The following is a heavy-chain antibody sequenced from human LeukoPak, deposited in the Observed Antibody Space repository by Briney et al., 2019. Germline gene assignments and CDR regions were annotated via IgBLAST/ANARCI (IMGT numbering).Heavy chain of an antibody. V-gene: IGHV3-7*04. J-gene: IGHJ4*02. D-gene: IGHD2-15*01. CDR1: GFTFSSSS. Sequence: PGGSLRLSCAVSGFTFSSSSLNWVRQAPGKGLEWVANIKQDGSAKNYVDSVKGRFTISRDNAKNSLYLQMNSLRAEDTAVHYCARGDKWSFDYWGQGTLVTVSS. CDR3: ARGDKWSFDY. CDR2: IKQDGSAK.